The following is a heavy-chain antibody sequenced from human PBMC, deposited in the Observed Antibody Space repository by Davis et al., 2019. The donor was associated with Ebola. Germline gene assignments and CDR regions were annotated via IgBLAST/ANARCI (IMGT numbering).Heavy chain of an antibody. Sequence: PGGSLRLSCAASGFTFSSYAMHWVRQAPGKGLEWVAVISYDGSNKYYADSVKGRFTISRDNSKNTLYLQMNSLRAEDTAVYYCASPTDPDIIGYYGLDVWGKGTTVTVSS. CDR3: ASPTDPDIIGYYGLDV. J-gene: IGHJ6*04. CDR1: GFTFSSYA. V-gene: IGHV3-30-3*01. D-gene: IGHD3-10*01. CDR2: ISYDGSNK.